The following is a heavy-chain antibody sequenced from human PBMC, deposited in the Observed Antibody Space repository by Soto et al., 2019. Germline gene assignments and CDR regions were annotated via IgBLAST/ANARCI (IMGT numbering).Heavy chain of an antibody. D-gene: IGHD2-2*02. CDR3: ARRLPAAIHEGYYYYGMDV. Sequence: SVKVSCKASGGTFSSYAISWVRQAPGQGLEWMGGIIPIFGTANYAQKFQGRVTITADKSTSTAYMELSSLRSEDTAVYYCARRLPAAIHEGYYYYGMDVWGQGTTVTVSS. CDR1: GGTFSSYA. CDR2: IIPIFGTA. V-gene: IGHV1-69*06. J-gene: IGHJ6*02.